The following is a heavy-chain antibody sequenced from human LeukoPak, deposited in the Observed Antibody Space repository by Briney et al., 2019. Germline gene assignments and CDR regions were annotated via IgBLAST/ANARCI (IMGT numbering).Heavy chain of an antibody. CDR2: LSPNSGVT. Sequence: GASVKLSCNSSGYTFTVNYIHWVRQAPGQGLEWMGWLSPNSGVTRFAHKFQGTVTMTSDTSVGTAYMELHSLEFDDTAVYYCAGGAGSSWFDYWGQGTLVTVSS. J-gene: IGHJ4*02. CDR3: AGGAGSSWFDY. V-gene: IGHV1-2*02. D-gene: IGHD6-13*01. CDR1: GYTFTVNY.